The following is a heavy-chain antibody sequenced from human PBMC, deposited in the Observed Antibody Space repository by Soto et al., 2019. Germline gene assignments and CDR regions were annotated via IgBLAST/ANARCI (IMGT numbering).Heavy chain of an antibody. D-gene: IGHD5-18*01. J-gene: IGHJ6*02. Sequence: QAQLVQSGAEVKKPGASVKVSCKASGYTFYSHSTSWVRQAPGQGLEWMGRINADYGNTQYAQKFRVRVTMTTDTSTTTVYMELTNLRSYYTAVYYCARCIQGDYYYGMDVWGQGTTVTVSS. CDR3: ARCIQGDYYYGMDV. CDR1: GYTFYSHS. CDR2: INADYGNT. V-gene: IGHV1-18*01.